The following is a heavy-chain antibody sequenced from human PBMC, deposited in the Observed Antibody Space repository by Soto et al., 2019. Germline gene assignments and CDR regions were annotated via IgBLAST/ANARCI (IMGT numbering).Heavy chain of an antibody. Sequence: EVQLLESGGGLVQPGGSLRLSCAASGFTFSSYAMSWVRQAPGKGLEWVSAISGSGGSTYYADSVKGRFTISRDNSKNTLYLQMNSLRAEDTAVYYCATIASIMITSRCHFDYWGQGTLVTVSS. J-gene: IGHJ4*02. CDR1: GFTFSSYA. V-gene: IGHV3-23*01. D-gene: IGHD3-16*01. CDR3: ATIASIMITSRCHFDY. CDR2: ISGSGGST.